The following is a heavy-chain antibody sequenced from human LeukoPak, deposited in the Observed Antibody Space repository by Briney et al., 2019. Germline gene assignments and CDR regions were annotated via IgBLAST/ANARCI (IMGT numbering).Heavy chain of an antibody. J-gene: IGHJ6*03. Sequence: PGGSLRLSCSASGFTFSSYSLNWVRPAPGKGLAGVSYITLSSSTIFHADSVKGRFTISRNNAKNPLYPQTNSLGALEPALVYLARITAPIHYYYMEVWGKGTTVTVSS. CDR3: ARITAPIHYYYMEV. CDR1: GFTFSSYS. D-gene: IGHD2-2*02. CDR2: ITLSSSTI. V-gene: IGHV3-48*04.